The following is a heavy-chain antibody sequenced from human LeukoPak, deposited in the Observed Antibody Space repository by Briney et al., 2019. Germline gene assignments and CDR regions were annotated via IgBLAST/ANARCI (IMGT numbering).Heavy chain of an antibody. CDR3: ARWARADSDY. CDR2: IWYDGSNI. D-gene: IGHD3-10*01. Sequence: GGSLRLSCTASGFTFSSYGMHWVRQAPGKGLEWVAVIWYDGSNIYYADSVKGRFTISRDNSKNTLYLQMNSLRAEDTAVYYCARWARADSDYWGQGTLVTVSS. CDR1: GFTFSSYG. J-gene: IGHJ4*02. V-gene: IGHV3-33*01.